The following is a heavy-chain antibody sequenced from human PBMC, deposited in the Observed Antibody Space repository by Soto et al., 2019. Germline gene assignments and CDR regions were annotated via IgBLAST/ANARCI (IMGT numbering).Heavy chain of an antibody. D-gene: IGHD2-2*02. J-gene: IGHJ4*02. CDR3: ARGGVVPAAIRRFLDY. Sequence: PGGSLRLSCAASGFSFSNYGMHWVRQAPGKGLEWVSYISSSGSTIYYADSVKGRFTISRDNAKDSLYLQMNSLRAEDTAVYYCARGGVVPAAIRRFLDYWGQGTLVTVSS. CDR2: ISSSGSTI. V-gene: IGHV3-48*04. CDR1: GFSFSNYG.